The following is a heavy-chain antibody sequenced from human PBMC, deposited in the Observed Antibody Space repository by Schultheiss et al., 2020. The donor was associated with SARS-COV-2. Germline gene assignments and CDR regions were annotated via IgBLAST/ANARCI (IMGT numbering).Heavy chain of an antibody. CDR1: GGSISSGGYS. Sequence: SETLSLTCAVSGGSISSGGYSWSWIRQPPGKGLEWIGYIYYSGSTNYNPSLKSRVTISVDTSKNQFSLKLSSVTAADTAVYYCARSLGYCSSTSCYGYYYYGMDVWGQGTTVTVSS. D-gene: IGHD2-2*01. V-gene: IGHV4-61*08. CDR2: IYYSGST. CDR3: ARSLGYCSSTSCYGYYYYGMDV. J-gene: IGHJ6*02.